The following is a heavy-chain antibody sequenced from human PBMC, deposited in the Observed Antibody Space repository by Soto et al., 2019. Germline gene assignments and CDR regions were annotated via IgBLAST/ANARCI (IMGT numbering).Heavy chain of an antibody. CDR2: ISYDGSNK. J-gene: IGHJ4*02. CDR1: GFTFSSYA. CDR3: VRGDYHLGNDY. D-gene: IGHD4-17*01. Sequence: AGGSLRLSCAASGFTFSSYAMHWVRQAPGKGLGWVAVISYDGSNKYYADSVKGRLTISRDNSKNTLYLQMHSLRAEDTAVYYCVRGDYHLGNDYWGQRTLVTVSS. V-gene: IGHV3-30-3*01.